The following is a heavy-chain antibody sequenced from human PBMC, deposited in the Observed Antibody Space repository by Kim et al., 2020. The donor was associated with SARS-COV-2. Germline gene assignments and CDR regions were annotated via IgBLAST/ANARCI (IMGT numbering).Heavy chain of an antibody. D-gene: IGHD3-10*01. V-gene: IGHV3-72*01. CDR2: TKNKANSYTT. CDR3: ARGGVRGVKNYYGMDV. J-gene: IGHJ6*02. Sequence: GGSLRLSCAASGFTFSDHYMDWVRQAPGKGLEWVGRTKNKANSYTTEYAASVKGRFTISRDDSKNSLHLQMNSLKTEDTAVYYCARGGVRGVKNYYGMDVWGQGTTVTVSS. CDR1: GFTFSDHY.